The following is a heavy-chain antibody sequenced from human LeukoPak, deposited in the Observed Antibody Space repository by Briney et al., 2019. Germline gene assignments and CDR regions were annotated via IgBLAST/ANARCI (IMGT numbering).Heavy chain of an antibody. D-gene: IGHD2-2*02. CDR1: GYTLTELS. V-gene: IGHV1-24*01. J-gene: IGHJ5*02. CDR2: FDPEDGET. Sequence: ASVKVSCKVSGYTLTELSMHWVRQAPGKGLEWMGGFDPEDGETIYAQKFQGRVTMTEDTSTDTAYMELSSPRSEDTAVYYCAAIVVVPAAISTARLDNWFDPWGQGTLVTVSS. CDR3: AAIVVVPAAISTARLDNWFDP.